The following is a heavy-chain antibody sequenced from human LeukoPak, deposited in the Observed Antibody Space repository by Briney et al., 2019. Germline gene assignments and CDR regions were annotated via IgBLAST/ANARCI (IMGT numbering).Heavy chain of an antibody. J-gene: IGHJ6*03. CDR1: GCSFSGYY. V-gene: IGHV4-34*01. Sequence: SETLSLTCAVYGCSFSGYYWSWIRQPPGKGLEWIGEINNSGSTNYNPSLKRRVTISVNTTKNQFSLKLPSVTAADTAVYYCARDLHTNPTQNYYYFYMDVWGKGTTVTVSS. CDR3: ARDLHTNPTQNYYYFYMDV. CDR2: INNSGST. D-gene: IGHD1-14*01.